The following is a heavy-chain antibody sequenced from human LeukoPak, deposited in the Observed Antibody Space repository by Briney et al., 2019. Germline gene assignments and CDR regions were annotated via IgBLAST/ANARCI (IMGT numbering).Heavy chain of an antibody. V-gene: IGHV3-48*01. CDR2: ISGSSSTI. CDR3: ARVDTVSGILV. D-gene: IGHD5-18*01. CDR1: GFIFSNYY. J-gene: IGHJ4*02. Sequence: GGSLRLSCAASGFIFSNYYMNWVRQAPGKGLEWVSYISGSSSTIYYADSVKGRFTISRDNAKNSLYLQMNSLRAEDTAVYYCARVDTVSGILVWGQGTLVTVSS.